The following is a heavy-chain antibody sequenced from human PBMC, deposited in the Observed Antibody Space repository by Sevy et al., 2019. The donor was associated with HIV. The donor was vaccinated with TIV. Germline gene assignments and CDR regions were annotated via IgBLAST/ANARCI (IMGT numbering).Heavy chain of an antibody. Sequence: GGSLRLSCAASGFSFNNAWMNWVRQAPGKGLEWVGHIKRKTDGGTRDYAASVKGRFTISRDDSENTLFLQINSLKTEETAVYYCTTAPIVEAGDYKYYGMDVWGQGTTVTVSS. D-gene: IGHD6-13*01. CDR2: IKRKTDGGTR. J-gene: IGHJ6*02. CDR3: TTAPIVEAGDYKYYGMDV. CDR1: GFSFNNAW. V-gene: IGHV3-15*01.